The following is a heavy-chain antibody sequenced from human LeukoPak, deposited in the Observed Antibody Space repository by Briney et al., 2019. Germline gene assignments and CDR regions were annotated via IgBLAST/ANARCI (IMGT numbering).Heavy chain of an antibody. J-gene: IGHJ6*03. Sequence: GGSLRLSCAASGFTFSSYSMNWVRQAPGKGLEWVSYISSSSSTIYYADSVKGRFTISRDNAKNSLYLQMNSLRAEDTAVYYCARDADVVPAAIYYYYYYMDVWGKGTTVTVSS. V-gene: IGHV3-48*01. D-gene: IGHD2-2*01. CDR1: GFTFSSYS. CDR2: ISSSSSTI. CDR3: ARDADVVPAAIYYYYYYMDV.